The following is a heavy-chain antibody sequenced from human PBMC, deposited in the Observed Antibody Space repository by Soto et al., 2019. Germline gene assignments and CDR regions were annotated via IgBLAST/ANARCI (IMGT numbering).Heavy chain of an antibody. CDR1: GGSISSGDYY. Sequence: PSETLSLTCTVSGGSISSGDYYWSWIRQPPGKGLEWIGRIYSSGGTKYNPSLKSRVDMSLDMSKNQFSLRLNSVTAADTAVYYCARGQRFSDSFDPWGQGTLVTVSS. V-gene: IGHV4-61*08. D-gene: IGHD3-3*01. J-gene: IGHJ5*02. CDR2: IYSSGGT. CDR3: ARGQRFSDSFDP.